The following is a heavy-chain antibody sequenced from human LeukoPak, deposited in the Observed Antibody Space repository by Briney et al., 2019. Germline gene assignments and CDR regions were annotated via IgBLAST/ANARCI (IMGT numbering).Heavy chain of an antibody. CDR3: ASLPWY. J-gene: IGHJ4*02. CDR2: IWYDGSSK. Sequence: GGSLRLSCAASGFTFSSYGMHWVRQAPGKGLEWVAVIWYDGSSKYYADSVKGRFTISRDNSKNTLYLQMNSLRAEDTAVYYCASLPWYWGQGTLVTVSS. CDR1: GFTFSSYG. V-gene: IGHV3-33*01. D-gene: IGHD5/OR15-5a*01.